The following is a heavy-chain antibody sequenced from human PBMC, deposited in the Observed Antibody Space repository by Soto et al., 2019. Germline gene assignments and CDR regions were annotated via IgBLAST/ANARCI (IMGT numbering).Heavy chain of an antibody. V-gene: IGHV2-5*02. CDR2: IYWDDDK. CDR3: ALSVRIVVVPAATNWFDP. CDR1: GFSLSTSGVG. J-gene: IGHJ5*02. D-gene: IGHD2-2*01. Sequence: QITLKESGPTLVKPTQTLTLTCTSSGFSLSTSGVGVGWIRQPPGKALEWLALIYWDDDKRYSPSLKSRLTITKDTSKNQVVLTMTNMDPVDTATYYCALSVRIVVVPAATNWFDPWGQGTLVTVSS.